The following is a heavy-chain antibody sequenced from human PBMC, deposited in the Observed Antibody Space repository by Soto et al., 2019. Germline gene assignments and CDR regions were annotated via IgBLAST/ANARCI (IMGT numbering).Heavy chain of an antibody. CDR3: ARESDSSNYGMDV. V-gene: IGHV1-69*04. CDR2: IIPILGIA. CDR1: GGTFSSYT. J-gene: IGHJ6*04. D-gene: IGHD6-13*01. Sequence: ASVKVSCKASGGTFSSYTISWVRQAPGQGLEWMGRIIPILGIANYAQKFQGRVTITADKSTSTAYMELSRLRSDDTAVYYCARESDSSNYGMDVWGKGTTVTVSS.